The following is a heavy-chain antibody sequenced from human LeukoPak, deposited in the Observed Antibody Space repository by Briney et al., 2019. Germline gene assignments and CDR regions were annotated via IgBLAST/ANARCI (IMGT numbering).Heavy chain of an antibody. J-gene: IGHJ4*02. D-gene: IGHD6-25*01. Sequence: PGGSLRLSCAAYGFTFSTYAMSWMRQAPGKGLEWVSYISSSDYTNYADSVRGRFTISRDNARNSLYLQMNSLRAEDTAFYYCARAPGYSSGWGQGTLVTVSS. CDR2: ISSSDYT. V-gene: IGHV3-11*06. CDR1: GFTFSTYA. CDR3: ARAPGYSSG.